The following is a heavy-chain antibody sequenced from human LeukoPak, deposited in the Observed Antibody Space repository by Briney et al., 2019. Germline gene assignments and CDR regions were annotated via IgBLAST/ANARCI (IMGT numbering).Heavy chain of an antibody. CDR1: GGSISSYY. Sequence: SETLSLTCTVSGGSISSYYWSWIRQPPGKGLEWIGYIYYSGSTNYNPSLKSRVTISVDTSKNQFSLKLSSVTAADTAVYYCARHRAVVGAIDCWGQGTLVTVSS. D-gene: IGHD1-26*01. J-gene: IGHJ4*02. V-gene: IGHV4-59*08. CDR3: ARHRAVVGAIDC. CDR2: IYYSGST.